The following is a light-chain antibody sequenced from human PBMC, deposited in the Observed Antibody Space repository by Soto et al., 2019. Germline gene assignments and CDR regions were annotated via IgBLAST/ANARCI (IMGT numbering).Light chain of an antibody. V-gene: IGKV1-12*01. CDR1: QRISSC. CDR2: TAS. J-gene: IGKJ2*01. Sequence: IQMTQSPSSVSASVGDRVTITCRASQRISSCLAWYQQKPGKAPKPLLHTASQLQSGVPSRFSGSGSGTDFTLTINSLQPEDFATYFCQQADSFPRTFGQGTKVEIK. CDR3: QQADSFPRT.